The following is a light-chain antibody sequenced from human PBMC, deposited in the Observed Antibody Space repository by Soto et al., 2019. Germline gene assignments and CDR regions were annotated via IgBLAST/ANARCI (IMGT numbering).Light chain of an antibody. Sequence: QSALTQPASVSGSPGQSITISCTGTSSDVGGYNSVSWYQHHPGKAPKLMIREVSNRPSGVSNRFSGSKSGNTASLTISGLQAEDEADYYCSSSTSSSPVFGGGTQLTVL. CDR3: SSSTSSSPV. CDR2: EVS. V-gene: IGLV2-14*01. CDR1: SSDVGGYNS. J-gene: IGLJ7*01.